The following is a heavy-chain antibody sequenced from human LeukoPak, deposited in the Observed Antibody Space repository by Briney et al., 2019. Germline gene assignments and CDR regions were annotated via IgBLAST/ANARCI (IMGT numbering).Heavy chain of an antibody. V-gene: IGHV3-48*01. J-gene: IGHJ5*02. CDR1: GFTFNTYT. CDR2: ISGSSGII. CDR3: ASGAEGYVFDP. Sequence: PGGSLRLSCAASGFTFNTYTMNWVRQAPGKGLEWVSYISGSSGIIDYADSVRGRFTISRDNAKNSLYLQMSSLRVEDTAVYFCASGAEGYVFDPWGQGTLVTVSS. D-gene: IGHD5-12*01.